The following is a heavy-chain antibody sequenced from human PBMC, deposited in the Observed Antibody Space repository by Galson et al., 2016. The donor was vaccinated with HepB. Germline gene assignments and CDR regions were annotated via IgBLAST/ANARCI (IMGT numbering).Heavy chain of an antibody. D-gene: IGHD6-19*01. Sequence: SLRLSCAASGFPFSGSTVHWVRQASGKGLEWVGRIRSKANTYATAYAASVQGRFTIPRDDSKNTAYLQLNSLKTEDTAVYYCCRLYSSDQPIFDFWGQGTLVTVSS. V-gene: IGHV3-73*01. J-gene: IGHJ4*02. CDR2: IRSKANTYAT. CDR1: GFPFSGST. CDR3: CRLYSSDQPIFDF.